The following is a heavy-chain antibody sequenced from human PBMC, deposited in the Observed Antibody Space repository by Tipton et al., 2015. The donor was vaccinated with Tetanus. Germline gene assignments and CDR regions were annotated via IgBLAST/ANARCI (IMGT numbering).Heavy chain of an antibody. Sequence: LRLSCTVSGGSISSSSYYWGWIRQSPGKGLEWIGSTYYSGSTYYNPSLKSRLTISVDTSKNQFSLKLSSVTAADTAVYYCARHVEQLVPYYYYYMDVWGEGTTVTVSS. CDR3: ARHVEQLVPYYYYYMDV. J-gene: IGHJ6*03. V-gene: IGHV4-39*01. CDR2: TYYSGST. D-gene: IGHD6-6*01. CDR1: GGSISSSSYY.